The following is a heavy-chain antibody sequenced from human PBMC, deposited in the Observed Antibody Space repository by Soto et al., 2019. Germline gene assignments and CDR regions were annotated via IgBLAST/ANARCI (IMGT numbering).Heavy chain of an antibody. CDR3: ARHSGSSSSYYYYYYGMDV. CDR2: IYPGDSDT. J-gene: IGHJ6*02. Sequence: HGESLKIAGQGSGYSFTIYCIGWVLQMPWKGLEWMGIIYPGDSDTRYSPSFQGQVTISADKSISTAYLQWSSLKASDTAMYYCARHSGSSSSYYYYYYGMDVWGQGTTVTVSS. CDR1: GYSFTIYC. V-gene: IGHV5-51*01. D-gene: IGHD6-6*01.